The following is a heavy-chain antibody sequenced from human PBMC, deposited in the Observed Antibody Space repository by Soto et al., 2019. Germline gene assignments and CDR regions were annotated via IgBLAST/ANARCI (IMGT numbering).Heavy chain of an antibody. V-gene: IGHV1-2*04. CDR2: INPKSGGT. CDR3: ARGHSTDCSNGVCSFFYNHEMDV. CDR1: GYSFTDYH. Sequence: ASVKVSCKAPGYSFTDYHIHWVRQAPGQGLEWLGRINPKSGGTSTAQKFQGWVTMTRDRSISTVYMELTRLRSDDTAVYFCARGHSTDCSNGVCSFFYNHEMDVWGQGTTVTVSS. D-gene: IGHD2-8*01. J-gene: IGHJ6*02.